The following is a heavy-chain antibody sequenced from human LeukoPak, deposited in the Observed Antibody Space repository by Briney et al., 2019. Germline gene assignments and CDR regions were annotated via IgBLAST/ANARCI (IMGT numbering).Heavy chain of an antibody. D-gene: IGHD1-26*01. Sequence: ASVKVSCTVSGYTLTELSMHWVRPAPGKGLEWMGGFDPEDGETIYAQKFQGRVTMTEDTSTDTAYMELSSLRSEDTAVYYCATYEPRELHNWFDPWGQGTLVTVSS. V-gene: IGHV1-24*01. CDR1: GYTLTELS. J-gene: IGHJ5*02. CDR3: ATYEPRELHNWFDP. CDR2: FDPEDGET.